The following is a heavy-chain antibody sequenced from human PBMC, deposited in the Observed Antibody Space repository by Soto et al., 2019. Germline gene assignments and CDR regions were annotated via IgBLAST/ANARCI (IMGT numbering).Heavy chain of an antibody. J-gene: IGHJ4*02. V-gene: IGHV4-59*08. CDR3: AGRYSGYSDY. D-gene: IGHD5-12*01. Sequence: XXTLSLPFTVSGGSITSYYWRWIPQPPGKGLEWIGYIYFSGSANYNPSLKSRVTISVDTSKNQFSLKLSSVTAADTAVYYCAGRYSGYSDYWGQGTLVTVSS. CDR2: IYFSGSA. CDR1: GGSITSYY.